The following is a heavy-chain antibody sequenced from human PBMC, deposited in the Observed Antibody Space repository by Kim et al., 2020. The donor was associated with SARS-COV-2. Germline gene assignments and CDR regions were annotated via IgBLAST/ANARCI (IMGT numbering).Heavy chain of an antibody. CDR1: GFTFSSYG. Sequence: LSLTCAASGFTFSSYGMHWVRQAPGKGLEWVAVIWYDGSNKYYADSVKGRFTISRDNSKNTLYLQMNSLRAEETAVYYCARGAGGAAADPFDYWGQGTLVTVSS. CDR3: ARGAGGAAADPFDY. J-gene: IGHJ4*02. D-gene: IGHD6-13*01. CDR2: IWYDGSNK. V-gene: IGHV3-33*01.